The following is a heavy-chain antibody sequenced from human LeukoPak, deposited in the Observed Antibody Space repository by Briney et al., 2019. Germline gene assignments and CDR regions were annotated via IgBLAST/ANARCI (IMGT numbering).Heavy chain of an antibody. J-gene: IGHJ4*02. V-gene: IGHV1-2*02. CDR3: ARGVQSSLHFDY. D-gene: IGHD6-6*01. Sequence: GASVKVSCKASGYTFTSYTISWVRQAPGQGLEWMGWINPNSGGTNYAQKFQGRVTMTRDTSISTAYMELSRLRSDDTAVYYCARGVQSSLHFDYWGQGTLVTVSS. CDR1: GYTFTSYT. CDR2: INPNSGGT.